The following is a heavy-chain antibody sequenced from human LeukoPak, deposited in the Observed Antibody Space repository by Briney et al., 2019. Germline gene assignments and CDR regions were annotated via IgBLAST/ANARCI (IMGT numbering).Heavy chain of an antibody. V-gene: IGHV1-69*13. D-gene: IGHD2-15*01. CDR2: IIPIFGTA. CDR3: ARDMPQDCSGGSCYVQGFDP. Sequence: SVKVSCKASGYSFTSHYMHWVRQAPGQGLEWMGGIIPIFGTANYAQKFQGRVTITADESTSTAYMELSSLRSEDTAVYYCARDMPQDCSGGSCYVQGFDPWGQGTLVTVSS. CDR1: GYSFTSHY. J-gene: IGHJ5*02.